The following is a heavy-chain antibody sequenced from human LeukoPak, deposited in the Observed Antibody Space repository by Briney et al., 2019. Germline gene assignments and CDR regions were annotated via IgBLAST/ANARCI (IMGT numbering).Heavy chain of an antibody. CDR3: ATDPAAGIN. CDR2: FDPEDGET. V-gene: IGHV1-24*01. J-gene: IGHJ4*02. CDR1: GYTLTELS. Sequence: ASVNVSCKVSGYTLTELSMHWVRQAPGKGLEWMGGFDPEDGETIYAQKFQGRVTMIEDTSTDTAYMELSSLRSEDTAVYYCATDPAAGINWGQGTLVTVSS. D-gene: IGHD6-13*01.